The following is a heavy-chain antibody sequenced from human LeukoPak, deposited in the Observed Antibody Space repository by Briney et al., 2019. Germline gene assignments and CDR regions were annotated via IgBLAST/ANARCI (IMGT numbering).Heavy chain of an antibody. CDR1: GFAFSTYD. Sequence: PGGSLRLSCAASGFAFSTYDMSWVRQAPTQGLEWVSAIGGDGGTTYADSVKGRFTISRDNSKNTLYLQMNSLSAEDTAIYYCAKTIPYWYFDLWGHGTLVTVSS. J-gene: IGHJ2*01. CDR2: IGGDGGTT. D-gene: IGHD5-24*01. V-gene: IGHV3-23*01. CDR3: AKTIPYWYFDL.